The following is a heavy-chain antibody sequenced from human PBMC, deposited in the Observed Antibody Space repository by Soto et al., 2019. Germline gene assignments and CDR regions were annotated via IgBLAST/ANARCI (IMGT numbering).Heavy chain of an antibody. Sequence: PGGSLRLSCAASGFTFSSYSMNWVRQAPGKGLEWVSYISSSSSTIYYADSVKGRFTISRDNAKNSLYLQMNSLRDEDTAVYYCARGTHTPDYYYGMDVWGQGTPATVSS. CDR3: ARGTHTPDYYYGMDV. CDR1: GFTFSSYS. D-gene: IGHD2-15*01. J-gene: IGHJ6*02. V-gene: IGHV3-48*02. CDR2: ISSSSSTI.